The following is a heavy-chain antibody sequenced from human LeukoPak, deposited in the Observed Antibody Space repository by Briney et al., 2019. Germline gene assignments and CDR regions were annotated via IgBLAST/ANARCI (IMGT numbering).Heavy chain of an antibody. CDR3: ARRNSSGVDY. J-gene: IGHJ4*02. CDR2: INHSGST. Sequence: PSETLSLTCAVYGGSFSGYYWSWIRQPPGKGLEWIGEINHSGSTNYNPSLKSRVTISVDTSKNQFSLKLSSVTAADTAVYYCARRNSSGVDYWGQGTLVTVSS. CDR1: GGSFSGYY. V-gene: IGHV4-34*01. D-gene: IGHD6-19*01.